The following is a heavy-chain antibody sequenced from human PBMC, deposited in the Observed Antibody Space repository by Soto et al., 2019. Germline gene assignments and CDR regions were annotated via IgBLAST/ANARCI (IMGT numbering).Heavy chain of an antibody. D-gene: IGHD4-4*01. CDR1: GFTVSSNY. CDR2: IYSGGYT. Sequence: GGSLRLSCAASGFTVSSNYMSWVRQAPGKGLEWVSVIYSGGYTYYADSVKGRFTISRDNSKNTVYLQMNSLRAEDTAMYYCVRGLDSTYWRMDVWGTGTTVTVSS. V-gene: IGHV3-66*01. J-gene: IGHJ6*03. CDR3: VRGLDSTYWRMDV.